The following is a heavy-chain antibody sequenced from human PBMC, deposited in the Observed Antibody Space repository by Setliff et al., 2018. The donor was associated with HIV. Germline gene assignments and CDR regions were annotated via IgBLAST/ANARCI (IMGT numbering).Heavy chain of an antibody. D-gene: IGHD4-17*01. V-gene: IGHV4-34*01. Sequence: SETLSLTCTVYGGSFSNYYTNWIRQPPGKGLEWIGELSPSGTTRSSPSLKSRVTISLDTSKNQFSLKLTSVTAADTAIYYCASFLVTTWYFFDFWGPGMLVTVSS. CDR3: ASFLVTTWYFFDF. J-gene: IGHJ4*02. CDR1: GGSFSNYY. CDR2: LSPSGTT.